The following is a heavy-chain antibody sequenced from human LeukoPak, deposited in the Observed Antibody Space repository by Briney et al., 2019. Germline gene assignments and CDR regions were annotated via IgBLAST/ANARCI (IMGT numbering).Heavy chain of an antibody. CDR1: GFTFSTYG. CDR2: IGSDGKTT. CDR3: AELGITMIGGV. V-gene: IGHV3-33*03. J-gene: IGHJ6*04. D-gene: IGHD3-10*02. Sequence: PGGSLRLSCAASGFTFSTYGTHWVRQAPGKGLEWVAVIGSDGKTTYYADSVKGRFTISRDNAKNSLYLQMNSLRAEDTAVYYCAELGITMIGGVWGKGTTVTISS.